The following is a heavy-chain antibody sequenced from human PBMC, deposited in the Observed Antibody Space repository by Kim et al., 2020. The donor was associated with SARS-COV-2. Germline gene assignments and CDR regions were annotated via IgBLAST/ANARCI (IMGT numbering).Heavy chain of an antibody. Sequence: GGSLRLSCAASGFTFSTYGMHWVRQAPGKGLEWVAVISYDGSNKYYADSVKGRFTISRDNSKNTLYLQMNSLRAEDTAVYYCAKDLGNWNDEGLDYWGQG. CDR3: AKDLGNWNDEGLDY. CDR1: GFTFSTYG. D-gene: IGHD1-20*01. V-gene: IGHV3-30*18. J-gene: IGHJ4*02. CDR2: ISYDGSNK.